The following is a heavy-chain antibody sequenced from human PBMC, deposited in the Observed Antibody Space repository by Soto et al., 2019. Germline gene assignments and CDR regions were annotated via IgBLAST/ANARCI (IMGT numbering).Heavy chain of an antibody. CDR2: INAGNGNT. CDR1: GYTFTSYA. V-gene: IGHV1-3*01. D-gene: IGHD4-17*01. J-gene: IGHJ6*04. Sequence: GASVKVSCKASGYTFTSYAMHWVRQAPGQRLEWMGWINAGNGNTKYSQKFQGRVTITRDTSASTAYMELSSLRSEDTAVYYCARALDYGDHDSSFYYHSYGMDVWGKGTTVTVSS. CDR3: ARALDYGDHDSSFYYHSYGMDV.